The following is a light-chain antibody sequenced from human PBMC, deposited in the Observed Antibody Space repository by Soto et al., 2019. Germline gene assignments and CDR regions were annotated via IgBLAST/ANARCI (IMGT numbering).Light chain of an antibody. Sequence: EIVMTQSPVTLSVSPGERATLSCSASQSVSSNLAWYQQKPGQAPRLLIYGASTRATGIPARFSGSGSGTEFTLTISRLQSEDFAVYYCQQYNDWPPRITCGQGTRLENK. V-gene: IGKV3-15*01. CDR1: QSVSSN. CDR2: GAS. J-gene: IGKJ5*01. CDR3: QQYNDWPPRIT.